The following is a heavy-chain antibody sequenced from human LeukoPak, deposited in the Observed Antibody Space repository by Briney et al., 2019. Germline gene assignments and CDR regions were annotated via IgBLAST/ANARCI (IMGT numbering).Heavy chain of an antibody. V-gene: IGHV3-21*01. CDR2: ICSSSSYI. D-gene: IGHD3-22*01. Sequence: PGGSLRLSCAASGFTFSNHAMNWVRQPPGKGLEWVSSICSSSSYIYYADSVKGRFTISRDNAKNSLYLQMNSLRAEDTAVYYCARSSYYDSSGYSPYYFDYWGQGTLVTVSS. J-gene: IGHJ4*02. CDR1: GFTFSNHA. CDR3: ARSSYYDSSGYSPYYFDY.